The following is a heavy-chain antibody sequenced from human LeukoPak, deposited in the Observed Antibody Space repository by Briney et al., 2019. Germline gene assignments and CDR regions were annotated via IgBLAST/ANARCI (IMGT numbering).Heavy chain of an antibody. J-gene: IGHJ6*03. D-gene: IGHD6-13*01. V-gene: IGHV3-23*01. CDR2: ISGSGGST. Sequence: GGSLRLSCAASGFTFSSYAMSWVRQAPGKGLEWVSAISGSGGSTYYADSVKGRFTISRDNSKNTLYLQMNSLRAEDTAVYYCARGVGYSSSWYLGYYMDVWGKGTTVTISS. CDR3: ARGVGYSSSWYLGYYMDV. CDR1: GFTFSSYA.